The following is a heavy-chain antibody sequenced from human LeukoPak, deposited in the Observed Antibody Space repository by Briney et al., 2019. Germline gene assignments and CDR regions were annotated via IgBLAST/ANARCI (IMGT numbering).Heavy chain of an antibody. D-gene: IGHD4-23*01. J-gene: IGHJ4*02. CDR2: ISGSGGST. V-gene: IGHV3-23*01. CDR1: GFTFSSYA. CDR3: ARTGNGNSLTAFDY. Sequence: GGSLRLSCAASGFTFSSYAMTWVRQAPGKGLEWVSGISGSGGSTYYADSVKGRFTISRDNSKNTLYLQMNSLRAEGTAVYYCARTGNGNSLTAFDYWGQGTLVTVSS.